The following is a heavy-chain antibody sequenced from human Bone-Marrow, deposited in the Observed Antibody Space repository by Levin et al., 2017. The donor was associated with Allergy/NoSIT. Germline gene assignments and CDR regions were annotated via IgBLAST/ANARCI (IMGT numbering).Heavy chain of an antibody. J-gene: IGHJ4*02. D-gene: IGHD3/OR15-3a*01. V-gene: IGHV3-7*01. CDR3: ARSGLGPTFDS. CDR1: GFTFSTYW. CDR2: IEQDGSEK. Sequence: GGSLRLSCEASGFTFSTYWMNWVRQAPGKGLEWVAKIEQDGSEKSYVDSVKGRFTISRDNAKNSLYLQMNSLRAEDTAAYFCARSGLGPTFDSWGQGTLVTVSS.